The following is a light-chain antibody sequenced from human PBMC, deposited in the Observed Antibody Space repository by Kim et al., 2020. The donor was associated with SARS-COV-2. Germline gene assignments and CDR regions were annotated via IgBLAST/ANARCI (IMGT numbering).Light chain of an antibody. CDR2: AAS. Sequence: ASVGDRVTITCRASQSMSSFLNWYQQKPGKAPKLLIYAASSLHSGVPSRFSGSGSGRDFTLTISNLQPEDFATYYCQQSYSTPRTFGQGTKVEIK. CDR3: QQSYSTPRT. V-gene: IGKV1-39*01. J-gene: IGKJ1*01. CDR1: QSMSSF.